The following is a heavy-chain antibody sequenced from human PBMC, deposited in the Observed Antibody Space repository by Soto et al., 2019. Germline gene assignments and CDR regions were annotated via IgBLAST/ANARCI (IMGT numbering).Heavy chain of an antibody. V-gene: IGHV1-58*01. CDR3: AAENQWELPAFDI. J-gene: IGHJ3*02. CDR2: IVVGSGNT. CDR1: ALTFTSSP. Sequence: SEKDTCKASALTFTSSPVQWVRQARGQRLEWIGWIVVGSGNTNYAQKFQERVTITRDRSTSTAYMELSSLRSEDTAVYYCAAENQWELPAFDIWGQGTMVTVSS. D-gene: IGHD1-26*01.